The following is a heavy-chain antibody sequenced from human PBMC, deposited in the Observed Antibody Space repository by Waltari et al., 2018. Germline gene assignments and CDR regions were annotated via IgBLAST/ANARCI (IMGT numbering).Heavy chain of an antibody. Sequence: QVQLQESGPGLVKPSETLSLTCTVSGGSISSYYWSWIRQPAGKGLEGIGRIYTSGRPNYNPSLKSRGRSSVDKAKNQFCRKLRCVTAAETAVYYCAGEARSGWYWGVSEGGFDYWGQGTLVTVSS. CDR3: AGEARSGWYWGVSEGGFDY. V-gene: IGHV4-4*07. CDR2: IYTSGRP. J-gene: IGHJ4*02. CDR1: GGSISSYY. D-gene: IGHD6-19*01.